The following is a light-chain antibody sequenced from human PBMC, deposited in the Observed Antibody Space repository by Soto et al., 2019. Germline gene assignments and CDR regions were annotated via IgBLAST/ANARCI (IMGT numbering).Light chain of an antibody. CDR1: QSISSS. J-gene: IGKJ5*01. CDR3: QQYENLPT. Sequence: QMTQSPSSLSASVGDRITIICRASQSISSSLNWYQQKPGKAPKLLIYDASNLEAGVPSRFRGSGSGTDFTFTISRLQPEDIATYYCQQYENLPTFGQGTRLEIK. CDR2: DAS. V-gene: IGKV1-33*01.